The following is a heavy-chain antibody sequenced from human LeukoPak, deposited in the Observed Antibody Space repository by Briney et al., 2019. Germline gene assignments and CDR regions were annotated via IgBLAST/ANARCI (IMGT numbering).Heavy chain of an antibody. Sequence: GGSLRLSCAASGFTFSSYWMSWVRQAPGKGLEWVANIKQDGSEKYYVDSVKGRFTISRDSAKNSLYLQMNSLRAEDTAVYYCARGGTYYDILTGYYTAWYFDYWGQGTLVTVSS. J-gene: IGHJ4*02. D-gene: IGHD3-9*01. V-gene: IGHV3-7*04. CDR2: IKQDGSEK. CDR1: GFTFSSYW. CDR3: ARGGTYYDILTGYYTAWYFDY.